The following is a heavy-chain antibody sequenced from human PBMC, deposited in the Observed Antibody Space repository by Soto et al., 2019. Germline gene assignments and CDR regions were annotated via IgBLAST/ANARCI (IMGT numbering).Heavy chain of an antibody. CDR1: GFTFSSYG. CDR2: ISYDGSNK. CDR3: AKGLQGYSYGYHYYYGMDV. Sequence: GGSLRLSCAASGFTFSSYGMHWVRQAPGKGLEWVAVISYDGSNKYYADSVKGRFTISRDNSKNTLYLQMNSLRAEDTAVYYCAKGLQGYSYGYHYYYGMDVWGQGTTVTVSS. J-gene: IGHJ6*02. D-gene: IGHD5-18*01. V-gene: IGHV3-30*18.